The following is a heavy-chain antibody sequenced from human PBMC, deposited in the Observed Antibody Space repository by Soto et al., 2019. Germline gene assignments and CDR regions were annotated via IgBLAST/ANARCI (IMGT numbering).Heavy chain of an antibody. CDR1: GFTFSSYG. CDR2: ISYDGSNK. V-gene: IGHV3-30*03. D-gene: IGHD3-22*01. J-gene: IGHJ4*02. CDR3: ARDFTYYDSSGYLDY. Sequence: GGSLRLSCAASGFTFSSYGMHWVRQAPGKGLEWVAVISYDGSNKYYADSVKGRFTISRDNSKSTLYLQMNSLRAEDTAVYYCARDFTYYDSSGYLDYWGQGTLVTVSS.